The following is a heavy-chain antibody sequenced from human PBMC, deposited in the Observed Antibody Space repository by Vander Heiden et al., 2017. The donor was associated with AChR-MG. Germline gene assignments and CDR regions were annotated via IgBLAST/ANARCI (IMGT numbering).Heavy chain of an antibody. V-gene: IGHV3-23*01. D-gene: IGHD6-13*01. CDR2: VSGNGGRT. CDR1: GFTFSSYA. Sequence: EVQLLESGGGLVQPGGSLTLSCAASGFTFSSYAMNWVRQAPGKGLEWVSVVSGNGGRTYYADSVKGRFTISRDNSKNMVFLQMNSLTSEDTAEYYCAMSTYSSSWYYFDCWGQGTLVTVSS. J-gene: IGHJ4*02. CDR3: AMSTYSSSWYYFDC.